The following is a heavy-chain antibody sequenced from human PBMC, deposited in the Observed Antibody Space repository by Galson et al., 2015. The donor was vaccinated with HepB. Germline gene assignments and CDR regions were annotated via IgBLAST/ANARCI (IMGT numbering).Heavy chain of an antibody. CDR2: IIPIFRTA. Sequence: SVKVSCKASGDTFSNYAITWVRQAPGQGLEWMGGIIPIFRTATHAQNFQGRVTVTADESTNTAYMELSSLRSEDTAIYYCAANYYDKSGNDYWSQGTLVTVSS. D-gene: IGHD3-22*01. CDR1: GDTFSNYA. J-gene: IGHJ4*02. V-gene: IGHV1-69*13. CDR3: AANYYDKSGNDY.